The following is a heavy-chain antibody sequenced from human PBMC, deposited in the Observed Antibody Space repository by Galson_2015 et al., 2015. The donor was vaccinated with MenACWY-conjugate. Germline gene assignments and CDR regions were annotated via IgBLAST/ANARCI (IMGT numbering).Heavy chain of an antibody. V-gene: IGHV3-53*01. J-gene: IGHJ5*02. Sequence: LRLSCAASGFTVSTSCLSWVRQAPGEGLEWVSIICSGSTTKYADSVKGRFTISGDNSKSTVYLQMNSLRVEDTAMYYCARSGVGYGERWLDPWGQGTLVTVSS. D-gene: IGHD3-3*01. CDR3: ARSGVGYGERWLDP. CDR2: ICSGSTT. CDR1: GFTVSTSC.